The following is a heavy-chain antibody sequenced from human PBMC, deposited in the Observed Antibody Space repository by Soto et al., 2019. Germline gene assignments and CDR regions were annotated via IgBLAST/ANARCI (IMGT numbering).Heavy chain of an antibody. CDR1: GGSISSYY. CDR3: ARHAVTTVMDYYFDY. CDR2: IYYSGST. D-gene: IGHD4-4*01. V-gene: IGHV4-59*08. Sequence: PSETLSLTCTVSGGSISSYYWSWIRQPPGKGLEWIGYIYYSGSTNYNPSLKSRVTISVDTSKNQFSLKLSSVTAADTAVYYCARHAVTTVMDYYFDYWGQGTLVTVS. J-gene: IGHJ4*02.